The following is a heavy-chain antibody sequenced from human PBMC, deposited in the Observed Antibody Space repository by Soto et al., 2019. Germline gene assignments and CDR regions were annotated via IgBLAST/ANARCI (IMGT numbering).Heavy chain of an antibody. V-gene: IGHV3-33*01. J-gene: IGHJ4*02. CDR1: GFTFSNHG. CDR3: AGDDDYVGNGLDY. D-gene: IGHD3-16*01. CDR2: ILNDGSAQ. Sequence: QVQLVESGGGVVQPGRSLRLSCAATGFTFSNHGMHWVRQAPGKGLEWVAVILNDGSAQEYADSVKGRFTISRDNSKNNLYLQMISLRAEVTSVYYCAGDDDYVGNGLDYWGQGILVTVSS.